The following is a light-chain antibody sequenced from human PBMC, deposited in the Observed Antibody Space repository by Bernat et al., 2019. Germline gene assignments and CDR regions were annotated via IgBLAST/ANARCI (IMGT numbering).Light chain of an antibody. CDR1: ESVFGNY. V-gene: IGKV3-20*01. CDR2: GAS. Sequence: EIVLTQSPGTLSLSPGERATLSCRASESVFGNYLAWYQQRPGQAPRLLIHGASRRVTGIPDRFSGSGSGTDFTLTISRLEPEDFAVYYCQQYGSSPPWTFGQGTKVEIK. CDR3: QQYGSSPPWT. J-gene: IGKJ1*01.